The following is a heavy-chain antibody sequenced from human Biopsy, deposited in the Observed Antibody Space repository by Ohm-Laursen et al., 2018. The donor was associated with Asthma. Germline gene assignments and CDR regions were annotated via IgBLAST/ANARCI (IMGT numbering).Heavy chain of an antibody. V-gene: IGHV3-7*01. Sequence: SLRLSCTAFGFTFGDYWMSWFRQVPGKGLEWVANIKHDGTEKNHVDSLKGRFTISRDNAKNSLYLQMNSLRAEDTAVYYCARTFHFWSPYHAEHYQLWGQGTLVTVPS. J-gene: IGHJ1*01. CDR1: GFTFGDYW. CDR3: ARTFHFWSPYHAEHYQL. D-gene: IGHD3-3*02. CDR2: IKHDGTEK.